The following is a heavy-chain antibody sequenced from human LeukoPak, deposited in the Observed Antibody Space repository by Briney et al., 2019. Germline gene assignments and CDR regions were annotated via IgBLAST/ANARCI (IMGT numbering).Heavy chain of an antibody. Sequence: ASVTVSCTVSGYTLTELSMHWVRQAPGEGLEWMGGFDPEDGETIYAQKFQGRVTMTEDTSTDTAYMELSRLRSEDTAVYYCATGYSSGWYYFDYWGQGTLVTVSS. CDR1: GYTLTELS. D-gene: IGHD6-19*01. V-gene: IGHV1-24*01. J-gene: IGHJ4*02. CDR3: ATGYSSGWYYFDY. CDR2: FDPEDGET.